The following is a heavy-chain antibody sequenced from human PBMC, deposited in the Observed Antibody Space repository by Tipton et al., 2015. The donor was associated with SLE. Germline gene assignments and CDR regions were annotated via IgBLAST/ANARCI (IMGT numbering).Heavy chain of an antibody. Sequence: TLSLTCAVYGGSFSGHYWSWIRQPPGKGLEWIGEVNYTGSTNYVPSLKSRVTISVDTSKNQFSLKLSSVTAADTAVYYCARMGISYGKYHFDYWGQGTLVTVSS. J-gene: IGHJ4*02. CDR2: VNYTGST. V-gene: IGHV4-34*01. CDR1: GGSFSGHY. CDR3: ARMGISYGKYHFDY. D-gene: IGHD5-18*01.